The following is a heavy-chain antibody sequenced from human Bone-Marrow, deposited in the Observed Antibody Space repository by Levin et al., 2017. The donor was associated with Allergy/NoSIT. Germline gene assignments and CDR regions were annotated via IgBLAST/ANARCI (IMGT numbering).Heavy chain of an antibody. CDR3: AKEAYCSGGSCYSDAFDI. CDR2: ISYDGSNK. D-gene: IGHD2-15*01. V-gene: IGHV3-30*18. J-gene: IGHJ3*02. Sequence: GALRLSCAASGFTFSSYGMHWVRQAPGKGLEWVAVISYDGSNKYYADSVKGRFTISRDNSKNTLYLQMNSLRAEDTAVYYCAKEAYCSGGSCYSDAFDIWGQGTMVTVSS. CDR1: GFTFSSYG.